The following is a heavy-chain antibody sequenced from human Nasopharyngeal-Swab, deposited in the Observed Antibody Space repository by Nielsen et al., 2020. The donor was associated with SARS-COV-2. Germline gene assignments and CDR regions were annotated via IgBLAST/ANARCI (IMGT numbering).Heavy chain of an antibody. CDR3: AQRTTLTSYGY. V-gene: IGHV2-5*02. J-gene: IGHJ4*02. Sequence: APGKALEWLALIFWDDDKRYSTSLKSRLTITKDTSKNQVVLTMTNMDPVDTATYYCAQRTTLTSYGYWGQGTLVTVSS. CDR2: IFWDDDK. D-gene: IGHD4-17*01.